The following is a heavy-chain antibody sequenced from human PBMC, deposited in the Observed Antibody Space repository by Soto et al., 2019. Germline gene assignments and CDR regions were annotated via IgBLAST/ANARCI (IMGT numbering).Heavy chain of an antibody. V-gene: IGHV1-2*02. CDR1: GYTFSAYY. CDR2: INPSNEIT. J-gene: IGHJ4*02. Sequence: SVKVSCKTSGYTFSAYYFHWARRAPGRGFQWLGWINPSNEITTFSEFFQGRITMTRDTSTNTVHMELSTLTSDDTAVYYCMTGGWGDSPIDYWGQGTQVTASS. CDR3: MTGGWGDSPIDY. D-gene: IGHD1-26*01.